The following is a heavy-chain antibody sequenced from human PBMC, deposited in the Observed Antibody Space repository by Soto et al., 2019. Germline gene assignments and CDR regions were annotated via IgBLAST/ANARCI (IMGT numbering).Heavy chain of an antibody. CDR2: IYYSGST. CDR1: GGSINSSSYF. CDR3: ARHYSSGSRNWFGP. V-gene: IGHV4-39*01. D-gene: IGHD6-19*01. J-gene: IGHJ5*02. Sequence: PSETLSLTCSVSGGSINSSSYFWGWVRQPPGKGLEWIGSIYYSGSTYYNPSLRIRVTISVDASKNQFSLKLSSVTAADTAVFYCARHYSSGSRNWFGPWGQGTLVTVSS.